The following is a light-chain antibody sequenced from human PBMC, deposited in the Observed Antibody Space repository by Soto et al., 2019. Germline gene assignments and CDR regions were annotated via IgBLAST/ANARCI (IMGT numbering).Light chain of an antibody. Sequence: QTVVTQPPSASGTPGQRVTISCSGSSSNIGSNTVNWYQQLPGTAPKLLISNNDQRPSGVPDRFSGSKSGTSASLAISGLQSDDESDYYCAAWDDSLHAVVFGGGTKVTVL. J-gene: IGLJ2*01. CDR2: NND. CDR3: AAWDDSLHAVV. V-gene: IGLV1-44*01. CDR1: SSNIGSNT.